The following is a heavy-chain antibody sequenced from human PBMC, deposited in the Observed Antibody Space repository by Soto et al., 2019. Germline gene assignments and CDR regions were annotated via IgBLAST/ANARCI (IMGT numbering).Heavy chain of an antibody. CDR3: ARSIAAAGYGMDV. V-gene: IGHV1-2*04. CDR1: GYTFTGYY. CDR2: INPNSGGK. D-gene: IGHD6-13*01. Sequence: QVQLVQSGAEVKKPGASVKVSCKASGYTFTGYYMHWVRQAPGQGLEWMGWINPNSGGKNYAQKFQGWVTMTRDTSISTAYMELSRLRSDDTAVYYCARSIAAAGYGMDVWGQGTTVTVSS. J-gene: IGHJ6*02.